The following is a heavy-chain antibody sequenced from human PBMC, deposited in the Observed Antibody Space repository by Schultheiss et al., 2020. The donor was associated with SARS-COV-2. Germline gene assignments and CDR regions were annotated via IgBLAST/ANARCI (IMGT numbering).Heavy chain of an antibody. CDR2: IYSAGST. CDR1: GFTVSINY. J-gene: IGHJ6*04. CDR3: ARAAGTTGFYYYSMDV. Sequence: GGSLRLSCAASGFTVSINYMSWVRQAPGKGLEWVSVIYSAGSTYYADSVKGRFTISRDNAKNSLYLQMNSLRDDDTAIYYCARAAGTTGFYYYSMDVWGKGTTVTVSS. D-gene: IGHD1-1*01. V-gene: IGHV3-66*01.